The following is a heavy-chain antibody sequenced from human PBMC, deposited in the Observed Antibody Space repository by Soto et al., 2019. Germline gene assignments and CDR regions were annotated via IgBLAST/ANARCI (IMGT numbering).Heavy chain of an antibody. CDR2: ISYDGSNK. CDR3: AKVRTFHYYGMDV. Sequence: QVQLVESGGGVVQPGRSLRLSCAASGFTFSSYGMHWVRQAPGKGLEWVAVISYDGSNKYYADSVKGRFTISRDNSKNTLYLQMNSLRAEDTAVYYCAKVRTFHYYGMDVWGQGTTVTVSS. CDR1: GFTFSSYG. V-gene: IGHV3-30*18. J-gene: IGHJ6*02.